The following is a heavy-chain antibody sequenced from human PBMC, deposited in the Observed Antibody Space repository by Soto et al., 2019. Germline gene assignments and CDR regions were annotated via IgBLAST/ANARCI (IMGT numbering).Heavy chain of an antibody. D-gene: IGHD6-13*01. CDR2: IYYSGST. V-gene: IGHV4-31*03. J-gene: IGHJ5*02. Sequence: QVQLQESGPGLVKPSQTLSLTCTVSGGSISSGGYYWSWIRQHPGKGLEWIGYIYYSGSTYYNPSLKSRVTISVDTSKNQFSLKLSSVTAADTAVYYCARAKKGIAAAENWFDPWGQGTLSPSPQ. CDR1: GGSISSGGYY. CDR3: ARAKKGIAAAENWFDP.